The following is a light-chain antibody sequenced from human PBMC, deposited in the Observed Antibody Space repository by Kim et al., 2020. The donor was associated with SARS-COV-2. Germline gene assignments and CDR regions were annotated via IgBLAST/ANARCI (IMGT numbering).Light chain of an antibody. CDR1: QGISND. CDR2: AAS. V-gene: IGKV1-27*01. CDR3: QKYNGAPWT. Sequence: AAVGDRLTLPCRASQGISNDLAWYQQKPGKVPKLLIFAASALQSGVPSRVSGSGSGTDFTLTISSLQPEDVATYYCQKYNGAPWTFGQGTKVDIK. J-gene: IGKJ1*01.